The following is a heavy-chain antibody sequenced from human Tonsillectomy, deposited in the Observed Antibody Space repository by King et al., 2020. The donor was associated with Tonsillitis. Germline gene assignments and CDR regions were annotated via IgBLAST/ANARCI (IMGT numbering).Heavy chain of an antibody. V-gene: IGHV3-11*06. CDR3: ARDGARDLGDYFDY. J-gene: IGHJ4*02. Sequence: VQLVESGGGLVKPGGSLRLSCAASGFTFSDYYMSWIRQAPGKGLEWVSYISSSNSYKNYADSVKGRFTISRDNAKNSLYLQRNSLRAEDTAVYYCARDGARDLGDYFDYWGQGTLVTVSS. CDR1: GFTFSDYY. D-gene: IGHD4-17*01. CDR2: ISSSNSYK.